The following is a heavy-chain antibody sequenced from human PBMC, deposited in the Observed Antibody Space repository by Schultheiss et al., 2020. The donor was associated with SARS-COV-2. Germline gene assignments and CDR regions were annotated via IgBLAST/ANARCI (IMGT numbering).Heavy chain of an antibody. CDR2: INHSGSN. Sequence: ETLSLTCAVYGGSFSGYYWSWIRQPPGKGLEWIGEINHSGSNNYNPSLKSRVTISVDTSKNQFSLKLSSVTAADTAVYYCARGRGYCSGGSFYLPTHYYYYGMDVWFQGTTVTVAS. J-gene: IGHJ6*02. CDR1: GGSFSGYY. D-gene: IGHD2-15*01. CDR3: ARGRGYCSGGSFYLPTHYYYYGMDV. V-gene: IGHV4-34*01.